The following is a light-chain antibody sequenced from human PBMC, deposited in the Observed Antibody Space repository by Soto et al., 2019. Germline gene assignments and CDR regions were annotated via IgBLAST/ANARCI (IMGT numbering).Light chain of an antibody. CDR1: SSDVGGYNY. CDR3: SLYTSSSNVV. V-gene: IGLV2-14*03. Sequence: QSALTQPASVSGSPGQSITISCTGTSSDVGGYNYVSWYQQHPGKAPKLLIYDVSSRPSGVSNRFSGSKSGNTASLTISGRQAEDEADYYCSLYTSSSNVVFGGGTKLAVL. J-gene: IGLJ2*01. CDR2: DVS.